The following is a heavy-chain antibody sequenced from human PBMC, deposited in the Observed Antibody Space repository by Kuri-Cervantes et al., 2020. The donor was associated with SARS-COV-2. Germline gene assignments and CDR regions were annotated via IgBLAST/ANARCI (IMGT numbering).Heavy chain of an antibody. CDR2: IYYSGST. CDR3: ARVRRHYDSSGYYLNWFDP. Sequence: SETLSLTCTVSGGSISSGDYYWSWIRQPPGKGLEWIGYIYYSGSTYYNPSLKSRVTISVDTSKNQFSLKLSSVTAADTAVYYCARVRRHYDSSGYYLNWFDPWGQGTLVTVSS. V-gene: IGHV4-30-4*08. D-gene: IGHD3-22*01. CDR1: GGSISSGDYY. J-gene: IGHJ5*02.